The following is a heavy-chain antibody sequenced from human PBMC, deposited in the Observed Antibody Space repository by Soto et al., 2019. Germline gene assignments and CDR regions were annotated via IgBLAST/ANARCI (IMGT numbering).Heavy chain of an antibody. CDR3: TIGPF. CDR2: INQGGGVK. J-gene: IGHJ4*02. V-gene: IGHV3-7*01. CDR1: GFNFSSNW. Sequence: GGSLRLSCTASGFNFSSNWMSWVRQGPGKGLEWVANINQGGGVKSYVDSVKGRFTISRDNSNNSLYLQINSLRAEDTAVYYCTIGPFWGQGTLVT.